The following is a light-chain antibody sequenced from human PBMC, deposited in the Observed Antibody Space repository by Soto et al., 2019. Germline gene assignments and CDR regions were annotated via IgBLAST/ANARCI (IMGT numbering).Light chain of an antibody. V-gene: IGKV1-5*03. CDR2: KAS. CDR1: ESIRTW. Sequence: DIQMTQSPTTLSASIGDRVTITFRASESIRTWLAWYQQKPGKAPKLLIYKASTLKSGVPSRFSGSGSGTEFTLTISSLQPDDFATYYCQQYNSYWTFGQGTKVDI. CDR3: QQYNSYWT. J-gene: IGKJ1*01.